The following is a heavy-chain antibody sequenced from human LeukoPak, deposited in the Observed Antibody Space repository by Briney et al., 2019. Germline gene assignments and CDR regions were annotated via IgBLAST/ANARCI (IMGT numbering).Heavy chain of an antibody. J-gene: IGHJ4*02. D-gene: IGHD2/OR15-2a*01. CDR2: VFYSGSN. CDR3: ARRNTADASIDF. Sequence: KPSETLSLTCSVSGGSIIGHWWSWIRQPPGKGLEWIGDVFYSGSNNYNPSLKSRLTISLDTSQNQFSLNLRSVTATDTAMYYCARRNTADASIDFWGQGTLVTASS. CDR1: GGSIIGHW. V-gene: IGHV4-59*08.